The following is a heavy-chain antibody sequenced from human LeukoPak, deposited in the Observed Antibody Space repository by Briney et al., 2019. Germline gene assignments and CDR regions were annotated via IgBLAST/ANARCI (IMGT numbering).Heavy chain of an antibody. CDR2: MNPNSGNT. CDR1: GYTFTSYD. Sequence: ASVKVSCKASGYTFTSYDINWVRQATGQGLEWMGWMNPNSGNTGYAQKFQGRVTMTRNTSISTAYMELSSLRSEDTAVYYCARVGRVYYYGSGSYYPNWFDPWGRGTLVTVSS. D-gene: IGHD3-10*01. CDR3: ARVGRVYYYGSGSYYPNWFDP. V-gene: IGHV1-8*01. J-gene: IGHJ5*02.